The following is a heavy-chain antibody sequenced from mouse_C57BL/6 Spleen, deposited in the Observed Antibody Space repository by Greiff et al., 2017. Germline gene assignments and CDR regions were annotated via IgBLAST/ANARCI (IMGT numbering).Heavy chain of an antibody. Sequence: QVQLQQPGPELVKPGASVKLSCKASGYTFTSYWMHWVKQRPGQGLEWIGNINPSNGGTNYNEEFKSKATLTVDKSSSTAYMQLSSLTSEDSAVYYCARDYGNYEAMDYWGQGTSVTVSS. V-gene: IGHV1-53*01. CDR1: GYTFTSYW. D-gene: IGHD2-1*01. CDR2: INPSNGGT. J-gene: IGHJ4*01. CDR3: ARDYGNYEAMDY.